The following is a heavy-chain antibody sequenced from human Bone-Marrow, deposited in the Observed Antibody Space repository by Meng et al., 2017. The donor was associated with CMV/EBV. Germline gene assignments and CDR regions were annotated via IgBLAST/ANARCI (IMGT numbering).Heavy chain of an antibody. D-gene: IGHD2-2*01. V-gene: IGHV1-2*02. J-gene: IGHJ5*02. CDR3: ARMIVVVPAASFDP. Sequence: ASVKVSCKASGYTFTGYYMHWVRQAPGQGLEWMGWINPNSGGTNYAQKFQGRVTMTRDTSISTAYMELSRLRSDDTAVYYCARMIVVVPAASFDPWGQGPLVTVSS. CDR1: GYTFTGYY. CDR2: INPNSGGT.